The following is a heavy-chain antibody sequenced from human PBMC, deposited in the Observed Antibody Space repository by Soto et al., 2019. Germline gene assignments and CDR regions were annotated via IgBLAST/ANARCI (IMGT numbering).Heavy chain of an antibody. D-gene: IGHD3-22*01. CDR2: ISYDGSIK. Sequence: GGSLRLSCAASGFTFSSYAMHWVRQAPGKGLEWVAVISYDGSIKYYADSVKGRFTISRDNSKNTLYLQMNSLRAEDTAVYYCASDSTYYYDSSSYYYTQNFDYWGQGTLVTVSS. CDR3: ASDSTYYYDSSSYYYTQNFDY. V-gene: IGHV3-30-3*01. J-gene: IGHJ4*02. CDR1: GFTFSSYA.